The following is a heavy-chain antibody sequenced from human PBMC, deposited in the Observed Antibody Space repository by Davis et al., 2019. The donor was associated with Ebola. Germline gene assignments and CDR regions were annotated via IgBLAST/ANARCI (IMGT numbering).Heavy chain of an antibody. CDR3: ARDDYGDYYGEDF. V-gene: IGHV3-30*03. J-gene: IGHJ4*02. CDR2: ILSDGSNP. D-gene: IGHD4-17*01. CDR1: GFTFSSYG. Sequence: GGSLRLSCAASGFTFSSYGMHWVRQAPGKGLEWVAIILSDGSNPYYADSVKGRFTISRDSAKNSVYLQMNSLRVEDTGTYYCARDDYGDYYGEDFWGQGTLVTVSS.